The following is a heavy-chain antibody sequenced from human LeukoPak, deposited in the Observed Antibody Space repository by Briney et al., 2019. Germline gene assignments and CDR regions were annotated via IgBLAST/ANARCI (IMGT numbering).Heavy chain of an antibody. CDR3: ARADCSSSTCYLRRSWFDP. CDR2: INHSGST. D-gene: IGHD2-2*01. V-gene: IGHV4-34*01. CDR1: GGSFSDYY. J-gene: IGHJ5*02. Sequence: SEALSLTCAVYGGSFSDYYCTWIRQPPGKGLEWIGEINHSGSTNYNPSLKSRVTISVDTSKNQLSLNLSSVTAADTAVYYCARADCSSSTCYLRRSWFDPWGQGTLVTVSS.